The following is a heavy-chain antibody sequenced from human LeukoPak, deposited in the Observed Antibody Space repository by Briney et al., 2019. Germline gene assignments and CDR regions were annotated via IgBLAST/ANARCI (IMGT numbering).Heavy chain of an antibody. CDR2: ISGSGGST. J-gene: IGHJ4*02. V-gene: IGHV3-23*01. CDR1: GFTFRSYT. D-gene: IGHD6-19*01. CDR3: AKDRGGWYDY. Sequence: PGGSLRLSCAASGFTFRSYTMNWVRQAPGKGLEWVSAISGSGGSTYYADSVKGRFTISRDNSKNTLYLQMNSLRAEDTAVYYCAKDRGGWYDYWGQGTLVTVSS.